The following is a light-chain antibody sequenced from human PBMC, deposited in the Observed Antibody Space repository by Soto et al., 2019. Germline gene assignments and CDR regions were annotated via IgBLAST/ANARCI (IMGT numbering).Light chain of an antibody. CDR2: RAS. Sequence: DIVMTQSPDSLAVSLGERATINCKSSQSVLYSSNNKNYLAWYQQKAGQPSKLLIYRASTRESGVPDRFSGSGSGTDFTLTISSLQAEDVAVYYCQQYYSTPLTFGQGTKVEIK. V-gene: IGKV4-1*01. CDR3: QQYYSTPLT. CDR1: QSVLYSSNNKNY. J-gene: IGKJ1*01.